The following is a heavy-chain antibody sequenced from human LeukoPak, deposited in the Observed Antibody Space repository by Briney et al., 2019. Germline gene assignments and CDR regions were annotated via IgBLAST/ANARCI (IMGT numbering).Heavy chain of an antibody. V-gene: IGHV5-51*07. D-gene: IGHD6-13*01. J-gene: IGHJ4*02. CDR1: GYNFATYW. CDR3: ARHSSSWSREDF. CDR2: IYPGDSDT. Sequence: LGESLKISCKGSGYNFATYWIGWVHQMPGKGLEWMGIIYPGDSDTRYNPSFQGQVTISADKSISTAYLQWSSLKASDTAIYYCARHSSSWSREDFWGQGTLVTVSS.